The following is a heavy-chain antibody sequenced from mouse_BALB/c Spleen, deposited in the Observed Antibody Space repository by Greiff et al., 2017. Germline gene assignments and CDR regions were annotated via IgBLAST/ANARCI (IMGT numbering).Heavy chain of an antibody. Sequence: EVQLQQSGGGLVQPGGSLKLSCAASGFDFSRYWMSWVRQAPGKGLEWIGEINPDSSTINYTPSLKDKFIISRDNAKNTLYLQMSKVRSEDTALYYCARWNDGYPYAMDYWGQGTSVTVSS. D-gene: IGHD2-3*01. CDR2: INPDSSTI. CDR1: GFDFSRYW. CDR3: ARWNDGYPYAMDY. J-gene: IGHJ4*01. V-gene: IGHV4-1*02.